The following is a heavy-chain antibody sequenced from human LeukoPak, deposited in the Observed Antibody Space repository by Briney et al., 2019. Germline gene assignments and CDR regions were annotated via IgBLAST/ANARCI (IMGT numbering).Heavy chain of an antibody. CDR3: ARAGAEYCSGGSCYPRWFDP. J-gene: IGHJ5*02. V-gene: IGHV1-69*06. CDR2: IIPIFGTA. D-gene: IGHD2-15*01. Sequence: SVKVSCKASGYTFTGYYMHWVRQAPGQGLEWMGGIIPIFGTANYAQKFQGRVTITADKSTSTAYMELSSLRSEDTAVYYCARAGAEYCSGGSCYPRWFDPWGQGTLVTVSS. CDR1: GYTFTGYY.